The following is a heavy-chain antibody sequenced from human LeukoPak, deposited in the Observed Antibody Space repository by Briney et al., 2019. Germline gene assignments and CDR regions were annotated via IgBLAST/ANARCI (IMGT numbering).Heavy chain of an antibody. V-gene: IGHV3-33*01. Sequence: PGGSPRLSRAAAGFTFSSYGLHWGRQGPGKGLGGVGGIWCDGSNKYYADSVKGRFTISRDNSKNTLYLQMNSLRAEDTAVYYCARGIGAITMVRGVIIRSNWFDPWGQGTLVTVSS. CDR3: ARGIGAITMVRGVIIRSNWFDP. J-gene: IGHJ5*02. D-gene: IGHD3-10*01. CDR2: IWCDGSNK. CDR1: GFTFSSYG.